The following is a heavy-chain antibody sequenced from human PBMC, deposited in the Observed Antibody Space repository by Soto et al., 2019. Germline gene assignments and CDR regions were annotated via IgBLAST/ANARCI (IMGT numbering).Heavy chain of an antibody. Sequence: GGSLRLSCAASGLTFSSYGMHWVRQAPGKGLEWVAVISYDGSNKYYADSVKGRFTISRDNSKNTLYLQMNSLRAEDTAVYYCAKGDYDILTGYFQHWGQGTLVTVSS. CDR3: AKGDYDILTGYFQH. J-gene: IGHJ1*01. CDR2: ISYDGSNK. D-gene: IGHD3-9*01. V-gene: IGHV3-30*18. CDR1: GLTFSSYG.